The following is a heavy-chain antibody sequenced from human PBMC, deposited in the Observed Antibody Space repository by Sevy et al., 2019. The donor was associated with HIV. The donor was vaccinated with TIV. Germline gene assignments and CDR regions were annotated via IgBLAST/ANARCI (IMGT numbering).Heavy chain of an antibody. CDR2: IFYSGRS. CDR3: ARHEAYDFWGDTRRENYYYGIDV. D-gene: IGHD3-3*01. Sequence: SETLSLTCSVSGASITTNTYYWGWIRQAPGKGLEWIGSIFYSGRSYYNPSLKGRVTISVDTSKNQFSLKLRSVTAADTSVYYCARHEAYDFWGDTRRENYYYGIDVWGQGTTVTVSS. V-gene: IGHV4-39*01. J-gene: IGHJ6*02. CDR1: GASITTNTYY.